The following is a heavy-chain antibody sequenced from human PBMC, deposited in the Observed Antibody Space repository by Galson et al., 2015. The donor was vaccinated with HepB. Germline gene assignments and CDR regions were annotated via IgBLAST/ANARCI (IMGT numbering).Heavy chain of an antibody. D-gene: IGHD3/OR15-3a*01. CDR3: ARGGGQSLDWVSLVAYYHFMDV. Sequence: SLRLSCATSGFIFTRYWMTWVRQAPGRGLECVANIKHDGSEVFYVDSVKGRFSISRDDATSPVYLQMDSLRVEDTGVYYCARGGGQSLDWVSLVAYYHFMDVWGTGTTVTVSS. V-gene: IGHV3-7*03. CDR1: GFIFTRYW. J-gene: IGHJ6*03. CDR2: IKHDGSEV.